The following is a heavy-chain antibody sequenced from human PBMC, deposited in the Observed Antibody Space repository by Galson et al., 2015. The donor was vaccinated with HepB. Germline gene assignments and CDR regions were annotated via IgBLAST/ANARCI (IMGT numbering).Heavy chain of an antibody. Sequence: SVKVSCKASGYTFTTYNLHWVRQAPGQRLEWMGWINAGNANTKYSQKFQGRVTITRDTSASIAYMELSSLRSEDTAVYYCTRDLGSTNPLPGDWFDPWGQGTLLTVSS. CDR1: GYTFTTYN. D-gene: IGHD2-2*01. J-gene: IGHJ5*02. CDR2: INAGNANT. V-gene: IGHV1-3*01. CDR3: TRDLGSTNPLPGDWFDP.